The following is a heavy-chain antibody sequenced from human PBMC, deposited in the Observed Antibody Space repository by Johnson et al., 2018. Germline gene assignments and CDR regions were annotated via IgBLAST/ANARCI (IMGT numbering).Heavy chain of an antibody. V-gene: IGHV3-73*01. Sequence: EVQLVESGGGLVQPGGSLKLSCAASGFTFSGSAMHWVRQASGKGLEWVGRIRSKANSYATAYAASVKGRFTISRDDSKNTAYLQMNGLKTEDTAVYYCSVLQWGAFDIWGQGTMVTVSS. CDR3: SVLQWGAFDI. CDR2: IRSKANSYAT. J-gene: IGHJ3*02. D-gene: IGHD5-24*01. CDR1: GFTFSGSA.